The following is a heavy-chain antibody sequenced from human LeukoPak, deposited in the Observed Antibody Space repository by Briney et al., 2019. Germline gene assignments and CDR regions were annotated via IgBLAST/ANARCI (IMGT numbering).Heavy chain of an antibody. CDR3: ARGAVAGSDDTFDY. Sequence: GGSLRLSCAASGFTFSSYGMHWVRQAPGKGLEWVAVIWYDGSSKYYADSVKGRFTISRDNSKNTLYLQINSLSAEDTAVYYCARGAVAGSDDTFDYWGQGTLVTVSS. CDR1: GFTFSSYG. D-gene: IGHD6-19*01. V-gene: IGHV3-33*01. J-gene: IGHJ4*02. CDR2: IWYDGSSK.